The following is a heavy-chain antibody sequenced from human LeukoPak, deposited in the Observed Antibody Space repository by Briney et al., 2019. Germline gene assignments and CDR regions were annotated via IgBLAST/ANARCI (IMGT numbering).Heavy chain of an antibody. V-gene: IGHV4-34*01. D-gene: IGHD3-22*01. CDR3: ARPTYYDNSGYYY. CDR2: INHSGST. J-gene: IGHJ4*02. CDR1: GGSFSGYY. Sequence: SETLSLTCAVYGGSFSGYYWNWIRQPPGKGLEWIGEINHSGSTNYNPSLKSRVTISVDTSKNQFSLKLSSVTAADTAVYYCARPTYYDNSGYYYWGQGTLVTVSS.